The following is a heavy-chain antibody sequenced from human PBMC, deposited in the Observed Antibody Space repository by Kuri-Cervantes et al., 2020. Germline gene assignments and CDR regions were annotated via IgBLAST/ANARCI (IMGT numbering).Heavy chain of an antibody. Sequence: ESLKISCGVYGASFSSFYWSWIRQPPGKGLEWIGEINHSGNTFYNPSLKSRVTISVDTSNNQFSLKLSSVTVADTAVYYCARVADGYYNGYYFDFWGQGTLVTVSS. D-gene: IGHD5-24*01. CDR2: INHSGNT. J-gene: IGHJ4*02. CDR1: GASFSSFY. CDR3: ARVADGYYNGYYFDF. V-gene: IGHV4-34*01.